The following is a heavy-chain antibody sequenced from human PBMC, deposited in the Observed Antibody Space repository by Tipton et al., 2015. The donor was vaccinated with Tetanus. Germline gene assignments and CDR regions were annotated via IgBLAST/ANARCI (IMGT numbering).Heavy chain of an antibody. CDR2: IYHRGGT. J-gene: IGHJ2*01. CDR1: GGSISSGGYY. CDR3: ARDPAVLRFLEWLPDWYFAL. V-gene: IGHV4-31*03. D-gene: IGHD3-3*01. Sequence: TLSLTCTVSGGSISSGGYYWTWIRQHPGKALEWIGNIYHRGGTYYNPSLKSRVTISVDTSKNQFSLKLSSVTAADTAVYYCARDPAVLRFLEWLPDWYFALWGRGTLVTVSS.